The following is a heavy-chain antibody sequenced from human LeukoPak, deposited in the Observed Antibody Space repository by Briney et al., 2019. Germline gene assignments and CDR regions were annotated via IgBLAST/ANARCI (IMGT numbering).Heavy chain of an antibody. J-gene: IGHJ4*02. D-gene: IGHD3-3*01. CDR2: ISSSSSYI. Sequence: GGSLRLSCAASGFTFSSYNMNWVRQAPGKGLEWVSSISSSSSYIYYADSVRGRFTISRDNAKNSLYLQMNSLRAEDTAVYYCAREVTIFGVVIIPSRYWYFDYWGQGTLATVSS. CDR3: AREVTIFGVVIIPSRYWYFDY. CDR1: GFTFSSYN. V-gene: IGHV3-21*01.